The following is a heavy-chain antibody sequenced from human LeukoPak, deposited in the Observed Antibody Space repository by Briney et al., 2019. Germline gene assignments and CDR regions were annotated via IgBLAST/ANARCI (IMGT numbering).Heavy chain of an antibody. D-gene: IGHD6-19*01. V-gene: IGHV4-30-2*01. Sequence: SETLSLTCTVSGGSISSGGYYRSWIRQPPGKGLEWLGYIYHSGSTYHNPSLKSRVTISVDMSKNQFSLNLTSVSDADRAVYYCARGGYSSDLAWFDPWGQGTLVTVSS. CDR1: GGSISSGGYY. J-gene: IGHJ5*02. CDR3: ARGGYSSDLAWFDP. CDR2: IYHSGST.